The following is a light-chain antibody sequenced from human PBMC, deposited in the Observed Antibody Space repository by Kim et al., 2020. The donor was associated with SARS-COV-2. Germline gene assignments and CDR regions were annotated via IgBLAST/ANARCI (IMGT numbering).Light chain of an antibody. Sequence: QSALTQPASVSGTPGQSITISCAGPSSDISDSNFVSWYQHHPGEAPKLLIYDVSQRSSGVSDRFSASKSGNTASLTISDLQAEDEADYYCSSYTRWNTYVFGTGTKVTVL. J-gene: IGLJ1*01. CDR3: SSYTRWNTYV. CDR1: SSDISDSNF. CDR2: DVS. V-gene: IGLV2-14*03.